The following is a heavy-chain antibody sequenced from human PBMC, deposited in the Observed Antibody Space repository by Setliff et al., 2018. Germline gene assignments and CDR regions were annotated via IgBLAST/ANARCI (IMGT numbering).Heavy chain of an antibody. CDR3: ARHYGGGCNWFDP. D-gene: IGHD6-19*01. CDR1: NGSISSGNYF. Sequence: KPSETLSLTCTVSNGSISSGNYFWGWIRQPPGKGLEWMGSIFYTGSTYYSPSPKSRLTISVDTSKNLFSLKLSSVTTADTAVYYCARHYGGGCNWFDPWGQGTLVTVSS. V-gene: IGHV4-39*01. J-gene: IGHJ5*02. CDR2: IFYTGST.